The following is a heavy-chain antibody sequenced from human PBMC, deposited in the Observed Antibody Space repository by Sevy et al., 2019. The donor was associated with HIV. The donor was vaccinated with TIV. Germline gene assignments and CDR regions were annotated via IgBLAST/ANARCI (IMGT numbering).Heavy chain of an antibody. CDR1: GFSFSTYW. D-gene: IGHD3-22*01. CDR2: IKQVESVK. Sequence: GGSLRLSCAASGFSFSTYWMHWVRQAPGKGLEWVANIKQVESVKYYVASVKGRFTISRDNAKNSVYLEMNSLRPEDTAIYYCAKGNSGSFDYWGQGTLVTVSS. V-gene: IGHV3-7*01. J-gene: IGHJ4*02. CDR3: AKGNSGSFDY.